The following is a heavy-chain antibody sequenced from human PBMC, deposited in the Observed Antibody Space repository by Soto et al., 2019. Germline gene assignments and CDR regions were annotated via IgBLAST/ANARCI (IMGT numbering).Heavy chain of an antibody. CDR1: GFTFSSYG. CDR2: ISYDGSNK. D-gene: IGHD5-12*01. Sequence: PGGSLRLSCAASGFTFSSYGMHWVRQAPGKGLEWVAVISYDGSNKYYADSVKGRFTISRDNSKNTLYLQMNSLRAEDTAVYYCAKEGGYNAQEPHYWGQGTLVTVSS. CDR3: AKEGGYNAQEPHY. J-gene: IGHJ4*02. V-gene: IGHV3-30*18.